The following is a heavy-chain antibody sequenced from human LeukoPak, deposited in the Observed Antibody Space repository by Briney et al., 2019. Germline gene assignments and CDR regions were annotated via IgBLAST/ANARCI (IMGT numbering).Heavy chain of an antibody. CDR3: ARGRYCSSTGCYDAFDY. D-gene: IGHD2-2*01. CDR1: GFTFSSYG. CDR2: ISSGSTTI. V-gene: IGHV3-48*01. J-gene: IGHJ4*02. Sequence: GGSLRLSCAASGFTFSSYGLNWVRQAPGKGLEWISYISSGSTTIYYADSVKGRFTISRDNAKNSLYLQMNSLRAEDTAVYYCARGRYCSSTGCYDAFDYWGQVTLVTVSS.